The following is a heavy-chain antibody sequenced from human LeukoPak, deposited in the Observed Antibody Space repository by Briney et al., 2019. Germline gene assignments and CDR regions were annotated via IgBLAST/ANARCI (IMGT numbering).Heavy chain of an antibody. CDR2: MNPNSGNT. Sequence: ASVKVSCKASGYTFTSYDINWVRQATGQGLEWMGWMNPNSGNTGYAQKFQGRVTMTRNTSISTAYMELSSLRSEDTAVYYCARRYSSSWYNYYYYYMDVWGKGTTVTISS. D-gene: IGHD6-13*01. V-gene: IGHV1-8*01. CDR3: ARRYSSSWYNYYYYYMDV. CDR1: GYTFTSYD. J-gene: IGHJ6*03.